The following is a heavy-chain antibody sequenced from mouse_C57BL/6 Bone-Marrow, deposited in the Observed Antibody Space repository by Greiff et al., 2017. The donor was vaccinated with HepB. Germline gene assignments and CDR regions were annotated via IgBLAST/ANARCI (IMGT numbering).Heavy chain of an antibody. D-gene: IGHD3-2*02. J-gene: IGHJ2*01. CDR3: ARGAAQATVDY. CDR1: GYTFTSYT. Sequence: QVQLQQSGAELARPGASVKMSCKASGYTFTSYTMHWVKQRPGQGLEWIGYINPSSGDTKYNQKFKDKATLTADKSSRTAYMQLSSLTSEDSAVYYCARGAAQATVDYWGQGTTLTVSS. CDR2: INPSSGDT. V-gene: IGHV1-4*01.